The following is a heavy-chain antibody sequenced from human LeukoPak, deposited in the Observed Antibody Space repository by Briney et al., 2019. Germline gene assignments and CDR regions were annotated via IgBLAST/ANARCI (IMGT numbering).Heavy chain of an antibody. CDR1: GFNFSDFY. CDR2: ISLSGSTI. V-gene: IGHV3-11*01. D-gene: IGHD2-2*01. CDR3: AREPSCSSTTCYFDY. Sequence: GGSLRLSCAASGFNFSDFYMSWIRQAPGKGLEWLSSISLSGSTITYAASVKGRVTVSRDNAKNSVVLHILSLRADDTAVYYCAREPSCSSTTCYFDYWGQGTLVTVSS. J-gene: IGHJ4*02.